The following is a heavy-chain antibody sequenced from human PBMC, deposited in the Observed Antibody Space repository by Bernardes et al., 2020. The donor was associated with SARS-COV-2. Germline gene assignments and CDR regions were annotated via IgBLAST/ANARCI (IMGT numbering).Heavy chain of an antibody. V-gene: IGHV3-7*01. Sequence: GGSLRLSCASSGFTFSIFCMTWVRQAPGKGLEWVASIKQDGRETLSVDSVKVRFTISRDNAKNSLYLQMNSLRAEDTAVYYCARDGLYYYDRSGYYNHHFDYWGQGTLVTVSS. CDR3: ARDGLYYYDRSGYYNHHFDY. D-gene: IGHD3-22*01. J-gene: IGHJ4*02. CDR2: IKQDGRET. CDR1: GFTFSIFC.